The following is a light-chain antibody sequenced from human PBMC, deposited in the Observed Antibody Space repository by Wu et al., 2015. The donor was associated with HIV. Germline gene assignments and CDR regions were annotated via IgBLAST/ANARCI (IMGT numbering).Light chain of an antibody. J-gene: IGKJ5*01. Sequence: EVVLTQFPATLSLSPGERVTLSCRASQTVDNFLAWYQQKPGQAPRLLIYDTSNRATGVPTRFSGSGSGTDFTLTISSLEPEDFAVYYCQLRGKWPPSLGQGARLEIK. CDR2: DTS. V-gene: IGKV3-11*01. CDR1: QTVDNF. CDR3: QLRGKWPPS.